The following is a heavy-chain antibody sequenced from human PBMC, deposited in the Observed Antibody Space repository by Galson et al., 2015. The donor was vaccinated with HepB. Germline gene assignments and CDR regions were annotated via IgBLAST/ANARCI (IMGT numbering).Heavy chain of an antibody. CDR2: IKSKTDGGTT. CDR1: GFTFSNAW. D-gene: IGHD2-15*01. CDR3: AKTTTPLGAFDF. J-gene: IGHJ4*02. Sequence: SLRLSCAASGFTFSNAWMSWVRQAPGKGLEWVGRIKSKTDGGTTDYAAPVKGRFTISRDDSKNTLYLQMNSLRAEDTAVYYCAKTTTPLGAFDFWGQGTLVTVSS. V-gene: IGHV3-15*01.